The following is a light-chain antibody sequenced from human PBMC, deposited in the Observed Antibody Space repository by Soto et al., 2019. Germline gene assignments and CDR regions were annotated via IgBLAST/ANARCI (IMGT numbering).Light chain of an antibody. CDR3: SSFTTSGSSYF. CDR1: SSDVGGNNH. Sequence: QSALTQPASASGSPGQSLTISCTRTSSDVGGNNHVSWYQQHPGKAPKLMSYDVSNRPSGVSNRFFGSKSGNTASLTISGLQAEDEADYWCSSFTTSGSSYFFRTGSQLTGL. V-gene: IGLV2-14*01. J-gene: IGLJ1*01. CDR2: DVS.